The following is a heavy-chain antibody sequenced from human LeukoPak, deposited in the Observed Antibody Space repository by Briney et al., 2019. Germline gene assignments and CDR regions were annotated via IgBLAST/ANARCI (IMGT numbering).Heavy chain of an antibody. D-gene: IGHD5-12*01. Sequence: GESLKISCKGSGYSFTSYWIGWVRQMPGKGLECMGIIYPGDSDTTYSPSFQGQVTISADKSISTASLQWSSLKASDTAMYYCARRVSGYANWFDPWGQGTLVTVSS. CDR3: ARRVSGYANWFDP. CDR2: IYPGDSDT. J-gene: IGHJ5*02. CDR1: GYSFTSYW. V-gene: IGHV5-51*01.